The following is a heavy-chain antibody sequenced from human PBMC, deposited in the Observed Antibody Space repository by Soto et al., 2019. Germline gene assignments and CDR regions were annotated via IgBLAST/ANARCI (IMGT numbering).Heavy chain of an antibody. CDR1: GYAFTMFY. J-gene: IGHJ6*02. CDR3: AMGSYSSISWELDSHYYHALGV. Sequence: VQLVQSGAEVREPGASVMLSCKTSGYAFTMFYMSWVRQAPGQGLEWMGTINADGGRTTYAQNFQGRLTMTSDTSTGTIYMELSSLKSDDTAVYYCAMGSYSSISWELDSHYYHALGVWGQGTTVTVSS. D-gene: IGHD6-13*01. CDR2: INADGGRT. V-gene: IGHV1-46*01.